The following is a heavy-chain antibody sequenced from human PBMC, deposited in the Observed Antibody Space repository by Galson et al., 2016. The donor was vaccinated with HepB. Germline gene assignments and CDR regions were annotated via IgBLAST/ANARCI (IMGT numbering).Heavy chain of an antibody. Sequence: SVKVSCKASGYTFTGYYIHWMRQAPGQGLEWMGWINPNSGGTNYAQKFQGWVTKTRDTSISTAYMELRRLRSDDTAVYHCARDPEEGYFDLWGRGTLVTVSS. J-gene: IGHJ2*01. D-gene: IGHD1-14*01. CDR1: GYTFTGYY. CDR3: ARDPEEGYFDL. CDR2: INPNSGGT. V-gene: IGHV1-2*04.